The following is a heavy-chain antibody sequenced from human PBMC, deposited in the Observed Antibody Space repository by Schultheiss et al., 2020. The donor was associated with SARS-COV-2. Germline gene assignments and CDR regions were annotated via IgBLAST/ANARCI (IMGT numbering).Heavy chain of an antibody. CDR1: GFTFSSYA. Sequence: GESLKISCAASGFTFSSYAMSWVRQAPGKGLEWVAVISYDGSNKYYADSVKGRFTISRDNSKNTLYLQMNSLRAEDTAVYYCARQQSAPVTIPPDPSGAIPSTYYYYGMDVWGQGTTVTVSS. J-gene: IGHJ6*02. CDR2: ISYDGSNK. D-gene: IGHD4-17*01. V-gene: IGHV3-30*04. CDR3: ARQQSAPVTIPPDPSGAIPSTYYYYGMDV.